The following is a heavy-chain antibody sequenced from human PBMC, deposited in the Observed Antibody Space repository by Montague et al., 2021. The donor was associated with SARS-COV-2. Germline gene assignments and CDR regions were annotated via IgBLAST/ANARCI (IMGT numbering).Heavy chain of an antibody. V-gene: IGHV4-39*02. CDR2: IYYSGTT. CDR1: SGSIISSGYY. D-gene: IGHD3-10*01. Sequence: SETLSLTCSVSSGSIISSGYYWGWIRQPPGKELEWIGNIYYSGTTYYNPSLQSRGTISVDTSKNHLSLRLSSVTAADTAVYFCARGMIRGVTTPFDYWGRGSQVTVPS. J-gene: IGHJ4*02. CDR3: ARGMIRGVTTPFDY.